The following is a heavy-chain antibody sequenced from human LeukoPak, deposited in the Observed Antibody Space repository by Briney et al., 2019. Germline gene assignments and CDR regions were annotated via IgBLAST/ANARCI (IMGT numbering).Heavy chain of an antibody. CDR1: RVTSRISC. CDR2: INQQGSEN. V-gene: IGHV3-7*01. Sequence: GSPRLSPAPSRVTSRISCMSWVREAPGKGLEWVANINQQGSENYYVDSVRGRFTLYRDNTQNSVFLQMNSLRAEDTAVYYCARATYYDSSGYWGYYFDYWGQGTLVTVSS. CDR3: ARATYYDSSGYWGYYFDY. J-gene: IGHJ4*02. D-gene: IGHD3-22*01.